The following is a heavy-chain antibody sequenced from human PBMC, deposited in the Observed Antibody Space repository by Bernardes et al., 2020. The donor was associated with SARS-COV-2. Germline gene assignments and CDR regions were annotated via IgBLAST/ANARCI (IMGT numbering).Heavy chain of an antibody. V-gene: IGHV4-59*01. CDR1: GGSIGSYY. Sequence: SETLSLTCTVSGGSIGSYYWAWIRQPPGKGLEWICYIYYSGTTNSNPSLKSRLTISVDRSQNQFSLNLSSVTPADTAVYYCARDWSYLVRRGVDLWGRGTLVPVSS. J-gene: IGHJ2*01. CDR3: ARDWSYLVRRGVDL. CDR2: IYYSGTT. D-gene: IGHD3-10*01.